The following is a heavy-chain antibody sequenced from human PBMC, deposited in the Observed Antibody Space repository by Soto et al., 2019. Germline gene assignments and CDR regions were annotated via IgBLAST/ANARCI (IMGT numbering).Heavy chain of an antibody. D-gene: IGHD3-10*01. CDR2: ISGSGHNT. J-gene: IGHJ6*02. CDR1: GFIFDSYA. CDR3: GGGPDYRNNYYYGMDV. V-gene: IGHV3-23*01. Sequence: GGSLRLSCTASGFIFDSYAMSWVRQAPGKGLECISTISGSGHNTYYADSVKGRFTISRDSSKDTVYLQMNNLRADDTAVYFCGGGPDYRNNYYYGMDVWGQGTTVTVSS.